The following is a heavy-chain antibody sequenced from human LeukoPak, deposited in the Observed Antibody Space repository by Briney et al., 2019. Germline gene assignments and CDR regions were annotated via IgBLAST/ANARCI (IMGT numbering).Heavy chain of an antibody. CDR2: ISSSSTSI. Sequence: GGSLRLSCAASGFTFSSYSMNWLRQAPGKGLGRGSSISSSSTSIYYADSVKGRFTISRDNAKNSLHLQMNSLRAEDTAVYYCARVPNIVGGSGMDVWGKGTTVTVSS. CDR3: ARVPNIVGGSGMDV. D-gene: IGHD2-15*01. CDR1: GFTFSSYS. J-gene: IGHJ6*04. V-gene: IGHV3-21*01.